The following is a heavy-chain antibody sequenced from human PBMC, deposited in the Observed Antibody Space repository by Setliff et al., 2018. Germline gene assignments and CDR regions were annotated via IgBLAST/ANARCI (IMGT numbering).Heavy chain of an antibody. CDR3: ARAPQYSNFWYALSWFDP. Sequence: SETLSLTCRVSGGSISSGSYYWGGIRQPPGKGLEWIGSIFHSGTTYYNPSLKSRVTISLDTSKNQFSLKLTSVTAADTAVYYCARAPQYSNFWYALSWFDPWGQGTLVTVSS. D-gene: IGHD3-3*01. V-gene: IGHV4-39*07. J-gene: IGHJ5*02. CDR2: IFHSGTT. CDR1: GGSISSGSYY.